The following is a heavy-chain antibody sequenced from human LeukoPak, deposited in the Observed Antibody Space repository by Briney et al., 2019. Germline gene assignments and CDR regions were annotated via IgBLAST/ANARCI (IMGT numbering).Heavy chain of an antibody. D-gene: IGHD3/OR15-3a*01. V-gene: IGHV3-48*01. Sequence: GGSLRLSCAASGFTFSSYSMNWVRQAPGKGLEWVSYISSSSSTIYYADSVKGRFTISRDNAKSSLYLQMNSLRAEDTAVYYCAREGTGAGDYYMDVWGKGTTVTVSS. J-gene: IGHJ6*03. CDR2: ISSSSSTI. CDR3: AREGTGAGDYYMDV. CDR1: GFTFSSYS.